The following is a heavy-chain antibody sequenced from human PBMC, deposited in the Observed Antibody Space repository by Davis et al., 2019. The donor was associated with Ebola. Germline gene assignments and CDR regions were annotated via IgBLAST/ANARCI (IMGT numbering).Heavy chain of an antibody. CDR1: GVSITPYY. J-gene: IGHJ1*01. CDR3: ARGGYGDYEYFQE. CDR2: IFDSGSP. Sequence: SETLSLTCNVSGVSITPYYWNWIRQPPGKGLEFIGYIFDSGSPKYNPSLKSRVTISVDTSMNQFSLKLSSVTAADTAVYYCARGGYGDYEYFQEWGQGTLVTVSS. D-gene: IGHD4-17*01. V-gene: IGHV4-59*01.